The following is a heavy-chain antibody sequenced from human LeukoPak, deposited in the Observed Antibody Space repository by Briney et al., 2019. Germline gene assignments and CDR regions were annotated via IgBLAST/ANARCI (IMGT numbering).Heavy chain of an antibody. Sequence: SVKVSCKASGGTFSSYAISWVRQAPGQGLEWMGRIIPILGIANYAQKFQGRVTITADKSTSTAYMELSSLRSEDTAVYYCARVRGNSYGYTNWFDPWGLGTLVTVSS. CDR3: ARVRGNSYGYTNWFDP. CDR2: IIPILGIA. D-gene: IGHD5-18*01. J-gene: IGHJ5*02. CDR1: GGTFSSYA. V-gene: IGHV1-69*04.